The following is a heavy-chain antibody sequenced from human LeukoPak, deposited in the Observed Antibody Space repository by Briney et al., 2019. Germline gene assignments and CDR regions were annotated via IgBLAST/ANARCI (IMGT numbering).Heavy chain of an antibody. V-gene: IGHV1-69*05. CDR2: IIPIFGTA. CDR1: GGTFSSYA. CDR3: ARGRVGATGRIHH. D-gene: IGHD1-26*01. J-gene: IGHJ5*02. Sequence: SVKVSCKASGGTFSSYAISWVRQAPGQGLEWMGGIIPIFGTANYAQKFQGRVTMTRNTSISTAYMELSSLRSEDTAVYYCARGRVGATGRIHHWGQGTLVTVSS.